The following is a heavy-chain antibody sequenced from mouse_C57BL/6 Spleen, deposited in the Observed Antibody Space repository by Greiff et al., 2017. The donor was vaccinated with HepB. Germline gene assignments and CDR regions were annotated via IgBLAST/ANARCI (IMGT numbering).Heavy chain of an antibody. J-gene: IGHJ4*01. CDR3: ARPLITTVVATPFYAMDY. Sequence: QVQLQQSGAELARPGASVKLSCKASGYTFTSYGISWVKQRTGQGLEWIGEIYPRSGNTYYNEKFKGKATLTADKSSSTAYMELRSLTSEDSAVYFCARPLITTVVATPFYAMDYWGQGTSVTVSS. CDR2: IYPRSGNT. V-gene: IGHV1-81*01. CDR1: GYTFTSYG. D-gene: IGHD1-1*01.